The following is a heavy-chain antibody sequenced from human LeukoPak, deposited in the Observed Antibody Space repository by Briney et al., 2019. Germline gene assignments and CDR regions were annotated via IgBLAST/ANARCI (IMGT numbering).Heavy chain of an antibody. CDR1: GFTFSSYE. J-gene: IGHJ4*02. CDR2: IRSSGSTR. CDR3: ARDVGFGGYSRGIFDY. V-gene: IGHV3-48*03. D-gene: IGHD3-10*01. Sequence: GGSLRLSCAASGFTFSSYEINWVRQAPGKGLEWVSYIRSSGSTRYYADSVKGRFTISRDNTKNSLYLQMNSLRAEDTAVYYCARDVGFGGYSRGIFDYWGQGTLVTVSS.